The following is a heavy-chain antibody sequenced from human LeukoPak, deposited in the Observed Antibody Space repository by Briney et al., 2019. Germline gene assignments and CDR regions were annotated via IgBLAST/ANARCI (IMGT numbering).Heavy chain of an antibody. D-gene: IGHD2-15*01. CDR1: GYTFTSYY. V-gene: IGHV1-69*13. CDR2: IIPIFGTA. CDR3: SCSGGSVFYYFDY. J-gene: IGHJ4*02. Sequence: ASVKVSCKASGYTFTSYYMHWVRQAPGQGLEWMGGIIPIFGTANYAQKFQGRVTITADESTSTAYMELSSLRSEDTAVYYCSCSGGSVFYYFDYWGQGTLVTVSS.